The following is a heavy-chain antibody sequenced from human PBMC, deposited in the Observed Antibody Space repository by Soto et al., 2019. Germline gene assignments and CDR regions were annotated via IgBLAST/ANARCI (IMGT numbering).Heavy chain of an antibody. J-gene: IGHJ4*02. CDR1: SASFSGDY. D-gene: IGHD3-3*01. CDR3: ARGRLFLTTSGLAITYFDY. V-gene: IGHV4-34*01. Sequence: SEPLSLPGAVYSASFSGDYYSWIRQRPASAPEWIGEITHGGTTTYTPSLKSRVTMSLETSKNQFSLNMTSVTAADTGVYYCARGRLFLTTSGLAITYFDYWGQGTLVTVSS. CDR2: ITHGGTT.